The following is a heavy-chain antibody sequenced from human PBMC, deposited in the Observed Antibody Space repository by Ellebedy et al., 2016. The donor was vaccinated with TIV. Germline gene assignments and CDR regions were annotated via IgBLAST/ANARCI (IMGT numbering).Heavy chain of an antibody. CDR3: ARGGNDILTGDFDP. D-gene: IGHD3-9*01. CDR2: IIPIFGTA. J-gene: IGHJ5*02. CDR1: RGTFSSYA. Sequence: SVKVSXKASRGTFSSYAISWVRQAPGQGLEWMGGIIPIFGTANYAQKFQGRVTITADKSTSTAYMELSSLRSEDTAVYYCARGGNDILTGDFDPWGQGTLVTVSS. V-gene: IGHV1-69*06.